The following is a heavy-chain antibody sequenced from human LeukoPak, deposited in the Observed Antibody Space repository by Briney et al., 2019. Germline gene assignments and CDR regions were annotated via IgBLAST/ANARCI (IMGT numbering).Heavy chain of an antibody. V-gene: IGHV3-33*01. CDR1: GFTFSSYG. CDR2: IWYDGSNK. J-gene: IGHJ4*02. D-gene: IGHD4-17*01. CDR3: ASGAYGDYVLGFYY. Sequence: PGGSLRLSCAASGFTFSSYGMHWVRQAPGKGLEWVAVIWYDGSNKYYADSVKGRFTISRDNSKNTLYLQMNSLRAEDTAVYYCASGAYGDYVLGFYYWSQGTLVTVSS.